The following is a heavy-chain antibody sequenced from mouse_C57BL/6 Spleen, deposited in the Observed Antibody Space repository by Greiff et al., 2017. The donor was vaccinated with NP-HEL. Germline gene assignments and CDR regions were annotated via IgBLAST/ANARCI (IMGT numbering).Heavy chain of an antibody. J-gene: IGHJ3*01. D-gene: IGHD1-1*02. V-gene: IGHV1-81*01. Sequence: QVQLQQSGAELARPGASVKLSCKASGYTFTSYGISWVKQRTGQGLEWIGEIYPRSGNTYYNEKFKGKATLTADKSSSTAYMELRSLTSEDSAVYFCARSRSNGGLTYWGQGTLVTVSA. CDR3: ARSRSNGGLTY. CDR1: GYTFTSYG. CDR2: IYPRSGNT.